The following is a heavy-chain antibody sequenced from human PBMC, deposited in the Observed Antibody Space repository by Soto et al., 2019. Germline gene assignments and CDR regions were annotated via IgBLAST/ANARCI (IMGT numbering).Heavy chain of an antibody. CDR1: CGSTTSDY. J-gene: IGHJ4*02. V-gene: IGHV4-59*01. CDR3: VRDLNGSGDY. Sequence: PSETLSLTCTVSCGSTTSDYGSWIRQPPGKGLEWLGYIFHSLGAKYNPSLGSRGTISLDTSKNQLSLSLRSVTAADTAIYFCVRDLNGSGDYRGQATLVTVSS. CDR2: IFHSLGA. D-gene: IGHD3-10*01.